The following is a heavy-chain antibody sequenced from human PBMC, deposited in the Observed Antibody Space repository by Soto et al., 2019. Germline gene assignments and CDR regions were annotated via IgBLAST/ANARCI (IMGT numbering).Heavy chain of an antibody. CDR2: ISGSGGTT. CDR1: GFTFNTYA. Sequence: GGSLRLSCAASGFTFNTYAMSWVRQAPGKGLEWVSVISGSGGTTRYADFVKGRLTISRDNSKNTMYLQMNSLRVEDTAVYYCASGLGTDREIDYWGQGTLVTVSS. D-gene: IGHD3-10*01. CDR3: ASGLGTDREIDY. J-gene: IGHJ4*02. V-gene: IGHV3-23*01.